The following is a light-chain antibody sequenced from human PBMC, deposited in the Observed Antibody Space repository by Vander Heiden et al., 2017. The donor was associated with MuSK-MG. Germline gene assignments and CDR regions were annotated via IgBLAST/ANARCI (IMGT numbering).Light chain of an antibody. CDR3: SAWADSMNGLGV. Sequence: QSVLTQPPSASGTPGPRVSISCSGTSSNIGNNIVNWYQQLPGTAPQLLIFSNNQRPSGVPDRFSCSTSGTSASLATSALQSEDEAVEYCSAWADSMNGLGVFGGGTQVTVL. J-gene: IGLJ2*01. V-gene: IGLV1-44*01. CDR2: SNN. CDR1: SSNIGNNI.